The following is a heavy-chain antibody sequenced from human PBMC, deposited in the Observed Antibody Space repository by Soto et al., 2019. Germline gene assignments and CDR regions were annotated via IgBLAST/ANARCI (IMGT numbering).Heavy chain of an antibody. Sequence: QVQLVQSGAEMKKPGSSVKVSCQSSGGTFNTYAMNWVRQAPGQGPEWMGDISPMFGAANYAPKFQGRVTITADESTGTSYMQLSSLTSEDTPLYFCAREVQVHTPAFVYWGQGTLVTVS. V-gene: IGHV1-69*19. D-gene: IGHD3-10*01. CDR2: ISPMFGAA. J-gene: IGHJ4*02. CDR3: AREVQVHTPAFVY. CDR1: GGTFNTYA.